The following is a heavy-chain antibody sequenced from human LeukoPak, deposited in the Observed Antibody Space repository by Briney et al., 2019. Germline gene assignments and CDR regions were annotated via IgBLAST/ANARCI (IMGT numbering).Heavy chain of an antibody. V-gene: IGHV3-23*01. CDR1: GFTFSTFD. Sequence: GGSLRLSCAASGFTFSTFDLSWVRQAPGKGLEWVSAVGGSGGLTYYADSVRGRFTISRDNSKNTLYLEMNSLRVEDTGVYYCTLADGGDTGDYWGQGTLVTVSS. J-gene: IGHJ4*02. CDR2: VGGSGGLT. CDR3: TLADGGDTGDY. D-gene: IGHD2-21*02.